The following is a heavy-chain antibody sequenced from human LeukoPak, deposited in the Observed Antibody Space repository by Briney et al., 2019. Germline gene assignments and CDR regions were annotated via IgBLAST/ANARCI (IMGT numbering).Heavy chain of an antibody. D-gene: IGHD3-22*01. Sequence: GGSLRLSCAASGFTFSSYAMSWVRQAPGKGLEWVSAISGSGGSTYYADSVKGRFTISRDNSKNTLFLQTNSLRAEDTAVYYCARDVSGYGPFDPWGQGTLVTVSS. CDR3: ARDVSGYGPFDP. CDR1: GFTFSSYA. V-gene: IGHV3-23*01. CDR2: ISGSGGST. J-gene: IGHJ5*02.